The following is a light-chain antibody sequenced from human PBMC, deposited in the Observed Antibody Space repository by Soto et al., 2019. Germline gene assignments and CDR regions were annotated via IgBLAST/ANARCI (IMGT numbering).Light chain of an antibody. CDR2: GAS. J-gene: IGKJ2*01. CDR3: QYYGDSPTT. CDR1: QSVSSSY. V-gene: IGKV3-20*01. Sequence: EIVLTQSPGTLSLSPGERATLSCRASQSVSSSYVAWYQQKPGQAPRLLIYGASSRATGITDRFSGSGSGTDFTLTISSLEPEDFAVYYYQYYGDSPTTFGQGTKLEIK.